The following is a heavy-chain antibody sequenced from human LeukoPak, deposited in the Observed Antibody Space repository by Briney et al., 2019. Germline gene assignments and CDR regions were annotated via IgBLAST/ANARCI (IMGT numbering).Heavy chain of an antibody. CDR2: FSAYNGNT. Sequence: GASVKVSCKASGYTFTSYGISWVRQAPGQGLEWMGWFSAYNGNTNYAQKLQGRVTMTTDTSTSTAYMELRSLRSDDTAVYYCARGANRGSGYYYSSEYFQHWGQGTLVTVSS. J-gene: IGHJ1*01. V-gene: IGHV1-18*01. CDR1: GYTFTSYG. D-gene: IGHD3-22*01. CDR3: ARGANRGSGYYYSSEYFQH.